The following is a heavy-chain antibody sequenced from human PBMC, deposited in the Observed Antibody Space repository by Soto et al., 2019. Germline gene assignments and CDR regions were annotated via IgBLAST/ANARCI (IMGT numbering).Heavy chain of an antibody. D-gene: IGHD2-15*01. Sequence: ASVKVSCKASGYTFTSYGISWVRQAPGQGLEWMGWISAYNGNTNYAQKLQGRVTMTTDTSTSTAYMELRSLRSDDTAVYYCAREVGLDGSGGSCYYEPFDYWGQGTLVNVAS. J-gene: IGHJ4*02. CDR2: ISAYNGNT. CDR3: AREVGLDGSGGSCYYEPFDY. V-gene: IGHV1-18*01. CDR1: GYTFTSYG.